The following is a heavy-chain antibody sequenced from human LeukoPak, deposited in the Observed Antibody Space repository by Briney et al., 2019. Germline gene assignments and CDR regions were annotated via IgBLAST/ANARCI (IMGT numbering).Heavy chain of an antibody. D-gene: IGHD6-19*01. CDR3: ARGPQWLQSYYYGMDV. J-gene: IGHJ6*02. V-gene: IGHV4-59*12. CDR2: IYYSGST. CDR1: GGSISSYY. Sequence: SETLSLTCTVPGGSISSYYWSWIRQPPGKGLEWIGYIYYSGSTNYNPSLKSRVTISVDTSKNQFSLKLSSVTAADTAVYYCARGPQWLQSYYYGMDVWGQGTTVTVSS.